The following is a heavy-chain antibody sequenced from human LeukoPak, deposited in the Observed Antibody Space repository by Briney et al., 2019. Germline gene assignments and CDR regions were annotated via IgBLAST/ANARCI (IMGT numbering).Heavy chain of an antibody. J-gene: IGHJ4*02. CDR3: GRQSGEFTPFEF. CDR2: IHYSAST. Sequence: SETLSLTCSVSGGSIGGSSNYWGWIRQPPGKGLEWIGSIHYSASTFYNPSLKSRVTVSVDTSRTHFSLRLSSVTAADTAVYYCGRQSGEFTPFEFWGQGTPVTVSS. D-gene: IGHD2-15*01. CDR1: GGSIGGSSNY. V-gene: IGHV4-39*01.